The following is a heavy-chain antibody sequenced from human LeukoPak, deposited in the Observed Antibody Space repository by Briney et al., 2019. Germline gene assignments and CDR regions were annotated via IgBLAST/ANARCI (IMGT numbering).Heavy chain of an antibody. D-gene: IGHD3-22*01. V-gene: IGHV4-34*01. J-gene: IGHJ4*02. CDR1: GGSFSGYY. CDR3: ARDSSGYYYVPFDY. Sequence: SETLSLTCAVYGGSFSGYYWSWIRQPPGKGLEWTGEINHSGSTNYNPSLKSRVTISVDTSKNQFSLKLSSVTAADTAVYYCARDSSGYYYVPFDYWGQGTLVTVSS. CDR2: INHSGST.